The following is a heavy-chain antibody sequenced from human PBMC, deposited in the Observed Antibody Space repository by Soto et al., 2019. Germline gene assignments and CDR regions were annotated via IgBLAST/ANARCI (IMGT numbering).Heavy chain of an antibody. V-gene: IGHV4-34*01. D-gene: IGHD2-8*02. CDR2: INHSGST. CDR1: GGSFSGYY. J-gene: IGHJ4*02. CDR3: ARDKITGLFDY. Sequence: SETLSLTCAVYGGSFSGYYWTWIRQPPGTGLEWIGEINHSGSTNYNPSLKSRVTISVDTSKNQFSPKLTSVTAADTAAYYCARDKITGLFDYWGQGTLVT.